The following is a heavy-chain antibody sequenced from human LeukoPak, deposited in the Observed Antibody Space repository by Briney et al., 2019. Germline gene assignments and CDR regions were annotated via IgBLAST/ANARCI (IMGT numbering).Heavy chain of an antibody. J-gene: IGHJ4*02. CDR3: ARGRGDSRGTSFDF. Sequence: SETLSLTCTGSGDSISIDYWSWIRQPPGKGLEWIGYIYYTGSTTYNPSLKSRLTISIDTSKNQFSLNLISLTAADTAVYYCARGRGDSRGTSFDFWGQGTLVTVSS. V-gene: IGHV4-59*01. D-gene: IGHD3-22*01. CDR2: IYYTGST. CDR1: GDSISIDY.